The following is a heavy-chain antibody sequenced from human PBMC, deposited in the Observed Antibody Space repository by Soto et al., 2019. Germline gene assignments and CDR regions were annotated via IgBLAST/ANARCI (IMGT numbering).Heavy chain of an antibody. CDR1: GFTFDDYT. CDR3: AKDASRGCSSTSCYKELDY. V-gene: IGHV3-43*01. Sequence: GGSLRLSCAASGFTFDDYTMHWVRQAPGKGLEWVSLISWDGGSTYYADSVKGRFTISRDNSKNSLYLQMNSLRTEDTALYYCAKDASRGCSSTSCYKELDYWGQGTLVTVSS. J-gene: IGHJ4*02. D-gene: IGHD2-2*02. CDR2: ISWDGGST.